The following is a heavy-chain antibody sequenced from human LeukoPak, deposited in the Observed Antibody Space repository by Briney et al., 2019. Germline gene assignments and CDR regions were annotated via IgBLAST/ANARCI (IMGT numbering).Heavy chain of an antibody. D-gene: IGHD2-8*01. J-gene: IGHJ4*02. V-gene: IGHV6-1*01. CDR1: GDSASSNSVA. Sequence: SQTLSLTCVISGDSASSNSVAWNWIRQSPSRGFEWLGNTYYRSKWYNDYAASVISRITINPDTSKNQFSLQLNSVTPEDTAVYYCARGVSYSFDYWGQGTLVTVSS. CDR2: TYYRSKWYN. CDR3: ARGVSYSFDY.